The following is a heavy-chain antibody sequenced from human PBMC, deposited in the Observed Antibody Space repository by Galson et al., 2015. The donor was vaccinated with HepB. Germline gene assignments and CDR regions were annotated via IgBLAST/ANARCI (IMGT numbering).Heavy chain of an antibody. D-gene: IGHD3-3*01. J-gene: IGHJ6*02. CDR2: ISYDESNK. Sequence: SLRLSCAASGFTFSSYAMHWVRQAPGKGLEWVAVISYDESNKYYADSVKGRFTISRDNSKNTLYLQMNSLRAEDTAVYYCARAYYDFWSGYYNLLRGYYYYGMDVWGQGTTVTVSS. V-gene: IGHV3-30-3*01. CDR3: ARAYYDFWSGYYNLLRGYYYYGMDV. CDR1: GFTFSSYA.